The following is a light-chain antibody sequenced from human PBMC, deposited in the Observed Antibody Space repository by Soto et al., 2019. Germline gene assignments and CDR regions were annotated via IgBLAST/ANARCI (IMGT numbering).Light chain of an antibody. V-gene: IGLV2-14*01. J-gene: IGLJ1*01. Sequence: QSVLTQPASVSGSPGQSITISCPGTSNDVGGYNDVSWYQQHPGKAPKLMIYDVSNRPSGVSNRFSGSKSGNTASLTISGLQAEDEADYYCFSYTSSSTYVFGTGTKVTVL. CDR1: SNDVGGYND. CDR3: FSYTSSSTYV. CDR2: DVS.